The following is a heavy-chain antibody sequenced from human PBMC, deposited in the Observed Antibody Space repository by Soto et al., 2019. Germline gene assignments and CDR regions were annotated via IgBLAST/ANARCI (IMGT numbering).Heavy chain of an antibody. Sequence: QVQLQESGPGLVKPSQTLSLACSVSGAIVTSGENYWSWVRQPPGKGLEWLGYIYDSGVTSYTPALKWRVSLARARPTFLVSLKLRSVTPADAAVYVCVRGLAHVSTGNLWGHGTLFTVSS. D-gene: IGHD2-15*01. J-gene: IGHJ3*01. CDR1: GAIVTSGENY. CDR3: VRGLAHVSTGNL. V-gene: IGHV4-30-4*08. CDR2: IYDSGVT.